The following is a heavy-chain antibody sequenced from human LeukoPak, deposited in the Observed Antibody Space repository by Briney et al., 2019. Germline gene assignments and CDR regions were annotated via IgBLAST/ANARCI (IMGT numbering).Heavy chain of an antibody. CDR2: INPNSGGT. D-gene: IGHD4-17*01. Sequence: GASVKVSCKASGYTFTGYYMHWVRQAPGRGLEWMGRINPNSGGTNYAQKFQGRVTMTRDTSISTAYMELSRLRSDDTAVYYCARGQDYGDYVDYWGQGTLVTVSS. CDR3: ARGQDYGDYVDY. CDR1: GYTFTGYY. V-gene: IGHV1-2*06. J-gene: IGHJ4*02.